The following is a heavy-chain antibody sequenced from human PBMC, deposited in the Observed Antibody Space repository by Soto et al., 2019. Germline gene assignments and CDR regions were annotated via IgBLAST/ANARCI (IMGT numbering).Heavy chain of an antibody. V-gene: IGHV1-3*01. D-gene: IGHD2-15*01. CDR2: INAGNGGT. J-gene: IGHJ5*02. CDR3: ATDRGGYCSGGSCSEAWFDP. Sequence: ASVKVSCKASGYTFTSYPMNWLRQAPGQRPEWMGWINAGNGGTKYSQKFQGRVSITRDTSASTAYMQLSRLRSEDTAVYYCATDRGGYCSGGSCSEAWFDPWGQGTLVTSPQ. CDR1: GYTFTSYP.